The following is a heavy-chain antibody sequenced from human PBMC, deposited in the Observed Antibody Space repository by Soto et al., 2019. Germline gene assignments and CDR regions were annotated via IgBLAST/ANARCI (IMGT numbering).Heavy chain of an antibody. CDR1: GFTFSSYA. Sequence: GGSLRLSCAASGFTFSSYAMSWVRQAPGKGLEWVSAISGSGGSTYYADSVKGRFTISRDNSKNTLYLQMNRLRAEDTAVYYCAKDRQTIGYCSSTSCYDAFDIWGQGTMVTVSS. D-gene: IGHD2-2*01. CDR3: AKDRQTIGYCSSTSCYDAFDI. CDR2: ISGSGGST. V-gene: IGHV3-23*01. J-gene: IGHJ3*02.